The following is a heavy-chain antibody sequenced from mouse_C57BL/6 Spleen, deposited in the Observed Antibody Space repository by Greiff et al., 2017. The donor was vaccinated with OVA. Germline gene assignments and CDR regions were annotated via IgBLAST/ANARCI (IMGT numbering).Heavy chain of an antibody. CDR1: GYTFTSYW. CDR3: ARKDYGSSYEDY. Sequence: VQLQQPGAELVMPGASVKLSCKASGYTFTSYWMHWVKQRPGQGLEWIGEIDPSDSYTNYNQKFKGKSTLTVDKSSSTAYMQLSSLTSEDSAVYNCARKDYGSSYEDYWGQGTTLTVSS. D-gene: IGHD1-1*01. J-gene: IGHJ2*01. CDR2: IDPSDSYT. V-gene: IGHV1-69*01.